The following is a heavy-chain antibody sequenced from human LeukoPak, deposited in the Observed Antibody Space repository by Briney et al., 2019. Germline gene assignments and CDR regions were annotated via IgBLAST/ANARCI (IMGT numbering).Heavy chain of an antibody. Sequence: SETLSLTCTVSGGSISSGDYYWNWIRQSPGKGLEWIGYIYYSGSTYYNPSLKSRVTISVDTSKNQFSLKLSSVTAADTAVYYCASNYCSGGSCGYWGQGTLVTVSS. CDR1: GGSISSGDYY. D-gene: IGHD2-15*01. V-gene: IGHV4-30-4*01. J-gene: IGHJ4*02. CDR2: IYYSGST. CDR3: ASNYCSGGSCGY.